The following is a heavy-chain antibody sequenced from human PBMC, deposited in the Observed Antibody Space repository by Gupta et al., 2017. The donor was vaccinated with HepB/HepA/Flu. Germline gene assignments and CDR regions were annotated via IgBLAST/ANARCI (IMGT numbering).Heavy chain of an antibody. J-gene: IGHJ6*02. Sequence: EVQLVESGGGLVQPGGSLRLSCAASGFTFSSYEMNWVRQAPGKGLEWFSYISSSGSTIYYADSVKGRFTISRDNAKNSLYLQMNSLSAEDTAVYYCARDLNDYKIDDTLGADYYYYGMDVWGQGTTVTVSS. CDR2: ISSSGSTI. V-gene: IGHV3-48*03. D-gene: IGHD4-11*01. CDR3: ARDLNDYKIDDTLGADYYYYGMDV. CDR1: GFTFSSYE.